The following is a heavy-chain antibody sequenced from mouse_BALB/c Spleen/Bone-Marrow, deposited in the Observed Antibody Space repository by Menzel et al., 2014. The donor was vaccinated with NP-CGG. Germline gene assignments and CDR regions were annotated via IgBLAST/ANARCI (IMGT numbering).Heavy chain of an antibody. Sequence: EVKVVESGGGLVKPGGSLNLSCAASGFTFSDYYMYWVRQTPEKRLEWVATISDAGSYTYYPDSVKGRFTISRDNAKNNLYLQMISLKSEDTAMYYCARDGDYRYAWFAYWGQGTLVTVST. CDR3: ARDGDYRYAWFAY. J-gene: IGHJ3*01. CDR1: GFTFSDYY. CDR2: ISDAGSYT. V-gene: IGHV5-4*02. D-gene: IGHD2-14*01.